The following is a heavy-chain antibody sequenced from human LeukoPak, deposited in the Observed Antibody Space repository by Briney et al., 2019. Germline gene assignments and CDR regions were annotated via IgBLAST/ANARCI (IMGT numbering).Heavy chain of an antibody. CDR3: ARGGEWSYDY. J-gene: IGHJ4*02. Sequence: PSETLSLTCTVSDDSINDYYWSCIRQPAGKGLEWIGRIYTTGSTNYTPSLKSRVTMSIDISKNQFSLNLSSVTAADTAVYYCARGGEWSYDYWGQGTLVTVSS. CDR2: IYTTGST. D-gene: IGHD3-3*01. CDR1: DDSINDYY. V-gene: IGHV4-4*07.